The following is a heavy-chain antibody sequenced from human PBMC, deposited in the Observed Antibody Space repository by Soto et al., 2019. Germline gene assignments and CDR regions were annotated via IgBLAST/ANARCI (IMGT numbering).Heavy chain of an antibody. V-gene: IGHV1-18*01. CDR3: ARSVHWYXDI. J-gene: IGHJ2*01. CDR1: GYMFTTYG. CDR2: INTDHGNT. Sequence: QVQLVQSGGEVKKPGASVKISCKTSGYMFTTYGITWVRQAPGQGLEWMGWINTDHGNTNYAQNLQGRVTMTADTSASTAYMELRSLRSDDTAVYYCARSVHWYXDIWXRGTLVTVSS.